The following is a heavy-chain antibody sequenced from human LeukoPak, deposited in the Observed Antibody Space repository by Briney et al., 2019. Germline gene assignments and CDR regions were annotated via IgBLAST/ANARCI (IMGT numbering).Heavy chain of an antibody. V-gene: IGHV1-69*13. CDR2: IIPIFGTA. D-gene: IGHD3-3*01. J-gene: IGHJ5*02. CDR1: GYTFTGYH. CDR3: ARSRSDFWSGYYSWFDP. Sequence: AASVKVSCTASGYTFTGYHMHWVRQAPGQGLEWMGGIIPIFGTANYAQKFQGRVTITADESTSTAYMELSSLRSEDTAVYYCARSRSDFWSGYYSWFDPWGQGTLVTVSS.